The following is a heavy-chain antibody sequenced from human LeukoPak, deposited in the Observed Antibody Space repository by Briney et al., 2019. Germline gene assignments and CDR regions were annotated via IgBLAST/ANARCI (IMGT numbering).Heavy chain of an antibody. CDR1: GFTFSSYA. D-gene: IGHD6-13*01. J-gene: IGHJ6*03. CDR3: AREFYGIAAAGSLNYYYMDV. CDR2: ISSNGGST. V-gene: IGHV3-64*01. Sequence: PGGSLRLSCAASGFTFSSYAMHWVRQAPGKGLEYVSAISSNGGSTYYANSVKGRFTISRDNSKNTLYLQMNSLRAEDTAVYYCAREFYGIAAAGSLNYYYMDVWGKGTTVTISS.